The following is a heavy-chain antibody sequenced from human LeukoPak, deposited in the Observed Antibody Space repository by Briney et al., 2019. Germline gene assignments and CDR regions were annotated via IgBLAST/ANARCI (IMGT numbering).Heavy chain of an antibody. V-gene: IGHV1-18*01. CDR2: ISAYNGHT. J-gene: IGHJ4*02. CDR3: ARDIVATIRAYYFDY. CDR1: GYAFTTYA. D-gene: IGHD5-12*01. Sequence: GASVKVSCKASGYAFTTYAISWVRQAPGQGLEWMGWISAYNGHTNYAQKLQGRVTMTTDASTSTAYMELRSLRSDDTAVYYCARDIVATIRAYYFDYWGQGTLVTVSS.